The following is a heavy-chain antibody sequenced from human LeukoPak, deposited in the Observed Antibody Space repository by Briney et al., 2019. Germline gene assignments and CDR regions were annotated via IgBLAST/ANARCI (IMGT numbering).Heavy chain of an antibody. CDR2: INHSGST. Sequence: PSETLSLTCAVYGGSFSGYYWSWIRQPPGKGLEWIGEINHSGSTNYNPSLKSRVTIPVDTSKNQFSLKLSSVTAADTAVYYCARDTGTVVDYWGQGTLVTVSS. CDR1: GGSFSGYY. V-gene: IGHV4-34*01. J-gene: IGHJ4*02. D-gene: IGHD4-23*01. CDR3: ARDTGTVVDY.